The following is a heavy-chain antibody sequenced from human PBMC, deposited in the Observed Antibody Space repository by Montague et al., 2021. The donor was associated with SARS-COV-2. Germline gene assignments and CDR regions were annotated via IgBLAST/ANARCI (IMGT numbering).Heavy chain of an antibody. Sequence: SLRLSCAASGFTFSSYWMSWVRQAPGKGLEWVANIKQDGSEKYYVDSVKGRFTISRDNAKNSLYLQMNSLRAEDTAVYYCASDGFGELSSYYYYGMDVWGRGTTVTVSS. J-gene: IGHJ6*02. V-gene: IGHV3-7*01. CDR2: IKQDGSEK. CDR1: GFTFSSYW. D-gene: IGHD3-10*01. CDR3: ASDGFGELSSYYYYGMDV.